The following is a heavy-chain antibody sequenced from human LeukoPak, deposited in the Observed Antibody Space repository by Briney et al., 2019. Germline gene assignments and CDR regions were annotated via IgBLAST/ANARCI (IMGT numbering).Heavy chain of an antibody. CDR3: AKDRVGADHDAFDI. CDR2: ISSSGNTI. J-gene: IGHJ3*02. V-gene: IGHV3-11*01. D-gene: IGHD1-26*01. Sequence: GGSLRLSCAASGFTFSDYYMSWIRQAPGKGLEWVSYISSSGNTIYYADSVKGRFTISRDNAKNSLYLQMNSLRAEDTALYYCAKDRVGADHDAFDIWGQGTMVTVSS. CDR1: GFTFSDYY.